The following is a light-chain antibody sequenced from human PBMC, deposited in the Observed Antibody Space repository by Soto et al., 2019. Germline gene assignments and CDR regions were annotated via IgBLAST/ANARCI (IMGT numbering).Light chain of an antibody. Sequence: QSVLTQPPSVSGAPGQRVTISCTGSSSNIGAGYDVHWYQQLPGTAPKLLIYANYNRPSGVPDRFSGSKSGTSASLAITGLHAEDEADYYCQSYDSSLSGWVFGGGTKLTVL. J-gene: IGLJ3*02. CDR1: SSNIGAGYD. CDR2: ANY. V-gene: IGLV1-40*01. CDR3: QSYDSSLSGWV.